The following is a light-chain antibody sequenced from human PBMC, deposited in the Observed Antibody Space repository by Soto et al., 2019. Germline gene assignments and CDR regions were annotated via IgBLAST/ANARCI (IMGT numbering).Light chain of an antibody. J-gene: IGKJ4*01. CDR1: QSISNN. CDR3: QQRSNWLALT. V-gene: IGKV3-11*01. Sequence: EIVLTQSPATLSLSPGERATLSCRASQSISNNLAWYQQKPGQDPRLLIYDASNRATGIPARFSGSGSGTDFTLTISSLEPEDFAVYYCQQRSNWLALTFGGGTKVEIK. CDR2: DAS.